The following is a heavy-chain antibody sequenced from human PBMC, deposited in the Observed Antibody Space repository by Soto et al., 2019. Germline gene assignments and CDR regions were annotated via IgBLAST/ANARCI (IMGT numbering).Heavy chain of an antibody. J-gene: IGHJ3*02. V-gene: IGHV3-23*01. Sequence: EVQLLESGGGLVQPGGSLRLSCAASGFIFSSYAMSWVRQAPGKGLEWVSAISGSGTTAYYADSVKGRFTFSRDNXXXXXXXXXXXXXXXXXXXXXXXXXXXXXXXXFEIWGQGTMVTVSS. CDR2: ISGSGTTA. CDR3: XXXXXXXXXXFEI. CDR1: GFIFSSYA.